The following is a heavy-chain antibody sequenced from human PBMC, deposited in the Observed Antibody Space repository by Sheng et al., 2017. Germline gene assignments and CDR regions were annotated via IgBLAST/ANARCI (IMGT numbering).Heavy chain of an antibody. CDR2: VSGTGYST. V-gene: IGHV3-23*01. CDR1: GFTFSHYA. D-gene: IGHD2-8*01. CDR3: AKSRGGMLFDAFDM. J-gene: IGHJ3*02. Sequence: EVQLLESGGGLVQPGGSLRLSCAASGFTFSHYAMSWVRQAPGKGLEWVSVVSGTGYSTYYADSVKGRFTISRDNSKNTLYLQMNSLRDEDRAIYSCAKSRGGMLFDAFDMWGQGTRVTVSS.